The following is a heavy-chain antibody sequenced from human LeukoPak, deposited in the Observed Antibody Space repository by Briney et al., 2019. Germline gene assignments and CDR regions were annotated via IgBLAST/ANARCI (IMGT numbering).Heavy chain of an antibody. CDR3: AKEVAARRHNWFDP. J-gene: IGHJ5*02. CDR1: GFTFTNAW. V-gene: IGHV3-23*01. D-gene: IGHD6-6*01. Sequence: GGSLRLSCAASGFTFTNAWMSWVRQAPGKGLEWVSAISGSGGSTYYADSVKGRFTISRDNSKNTLYLQMNSLRAEDTAVYYCAKEVAARRHNWFDPWGQGTLVTVSS. CDR2: ISGSGGST.